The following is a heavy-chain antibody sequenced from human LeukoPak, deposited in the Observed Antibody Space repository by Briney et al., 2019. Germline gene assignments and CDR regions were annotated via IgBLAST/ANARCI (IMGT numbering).Heavy chain of an antibody. Sequence: ASVKVSCKASGGTFSSYAISWVRQAPGQGRDGMGGIIPIFGTANYAQKFQGRVTITADKATSTAYMELSSLRSEDTAVYYCAERRGYSYGPYDYWGQGTLVTVSS. J-gene: IGHJ4*02. CDR1: GGTFSSYA. CDR2: IIPIFGTA. CDR3: AERRGYSYGPYDY. V-gene: IGHV1-69*06. D-gene: IGHD5-18*01.